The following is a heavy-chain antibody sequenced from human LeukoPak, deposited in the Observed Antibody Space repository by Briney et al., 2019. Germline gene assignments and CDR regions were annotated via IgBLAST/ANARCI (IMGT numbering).Heavy chain of an antibody. Sequence: ASVKVSCKASGYTLSGYYIHWVRQAPGQGLEWMGWINPNGGGTIYAQRFQGRVTLTRDTSISAAYMELSGLRSDDNGVYYCARGGYGGGNSGVIDSWGQGTLVTVSS. J-gene: IGHJ4*02. D-gene: IGHD4-23*01. V-gene: IGHV1-2*02. CDR2: INPNGGGT. CDR3: ARGGYGGGNSGVIDS. CDR1: GYTLSGYY.